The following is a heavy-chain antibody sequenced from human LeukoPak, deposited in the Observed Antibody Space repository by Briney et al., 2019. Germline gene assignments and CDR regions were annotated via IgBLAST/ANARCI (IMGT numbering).Heavy chain of an antibody. Sequence: EASVKVSCKASGYIFMNFGMGWVRQAPGQGLEWLGWISAYNGDTNYAQKFQGWVTMTRDTSISTAYMELSRLRSDDTAVYYCARALTVTGSFDYWGQGTLVTVSS. CDR2: ISAYNGDT. CDR1: GYIFMNFG. V-gene: IGHV1-2*04. D-gene: IGHD4-17*01. CDR3: ARALTVTGSFDY. J-gene: IGHJ4*02.